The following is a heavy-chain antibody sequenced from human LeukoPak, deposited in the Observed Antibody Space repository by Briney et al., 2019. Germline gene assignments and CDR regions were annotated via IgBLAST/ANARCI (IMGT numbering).Heavy chain of an antibody. CDR2: MNPNSGNT. J-gene: IGHJ5*02. CDR1: GYTFTSYD. D-gene: IGHD3-9*01. CDR3: ARIYYDILTGYRRFDP. V-gene: IGHV1-8*01. Sequence: ASVKVSCKASGYTFTSYDINWVRQATGQGLEWMAWMNPNSGNTGYAQKFQGRVTMTRNTSISTAYMELSSLRSEDTAVYYCARIYYDILTGYRRFDPWGQGTLVTVSS.